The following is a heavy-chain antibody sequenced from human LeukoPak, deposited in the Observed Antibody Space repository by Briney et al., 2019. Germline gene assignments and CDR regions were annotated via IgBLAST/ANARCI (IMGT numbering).Heavy chain of an antibody. J-gene: IGHJ4*02. Sequence: SETLSLTCTVSGGSISSSSYYWGWIRQPPGKGLEWIVSIYYSGSTYYNPSLKSRVTISVDTSKNQFSLKLSSVTAADTAVYYCASAYGDYVSCFDYWGQGTLVTVSS. CDR1: GGSISSSSYY. CDR2: IYYSGST. V-gene: IGHV4-39*01. D-gene: IGHD4-17*01. CDR3: ASAYGDYVSCFDY.